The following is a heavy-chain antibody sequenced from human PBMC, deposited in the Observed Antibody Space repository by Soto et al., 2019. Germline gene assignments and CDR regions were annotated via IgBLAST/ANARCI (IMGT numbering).Heavy chain of an antibody. CDR3: TAERFFDRPNAFDI. CDR1: GFIFTNAW. Sequence: EVQLVESGGGLVKPGGSLRLSCAASGFIFTNAWMSWVRQAPGKGLEWVGRLKSKTDGGTTDYAAPVKGRFTISRDDSENMLYLQLNSLQTEDTAVYYCTAERFFDRPNAFDIWGQGTMVTVSS. V-gene: IGHV3-15*05. J-gene: IGHJ3*02. D-gene: IGHD3-9*01. CDR2: LKSKTDGGTT.